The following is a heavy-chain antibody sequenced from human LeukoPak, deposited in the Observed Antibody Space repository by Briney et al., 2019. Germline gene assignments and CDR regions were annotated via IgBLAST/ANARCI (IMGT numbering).Heavy chain of an antibody. J-gene: IGHJ4*02. V-gene: IGHV1-18*01. CDR1: GYTFTSYG. CDR3: ARLVAADYRSDY. D-gene: IGHD2-15*01. Sequence: ASVKVSCKASGYTFTSYGISWVRQAPGQGLEWMGWISGYNGNTNYAQKLQGRVTMTTDTSTSTAYMELRSLRSDDTAVYYCARLVAADYRSDYWGQGTLVTVSS. CDR2: ISGYNGNT.